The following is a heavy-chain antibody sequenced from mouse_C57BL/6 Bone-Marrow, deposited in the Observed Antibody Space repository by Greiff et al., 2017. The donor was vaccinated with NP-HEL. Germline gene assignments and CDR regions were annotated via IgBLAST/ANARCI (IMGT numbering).Heavy chain of an antibody. Sequence: QVQLKQPGAELVMPGASVKLFCKASGYTFTSYWMHWVKQRPGQGLEWIGEIDPSDSYTNYNQKLKGKSTLTVDKSSSTAYMQLSSLTSEDSAVYYCAREYYGSSSSRYFDVWGTGTTVTVSS. CDR3: AREYYGSSSSRYFDV. J-gene: IGHJ1*03. V-gene: IGHV1-69*01. CDR1: GYTFTSYW. D-gene: IGHD1-1*01. CDR2: IDPSDSYT.